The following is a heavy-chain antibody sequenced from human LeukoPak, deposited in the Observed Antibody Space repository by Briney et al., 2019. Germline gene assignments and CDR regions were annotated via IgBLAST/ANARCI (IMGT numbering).Heavy chain of an antibody. Sequence: PGGSLRLSCAASGFTFSSYAMSWVRQAPGKGLEWVSAISGSGGSTYYADSVKGRFIISRDSARNTVYLQMNSLRADDTAVYYCARGKSGSSGLWDSWGQGTLVTVSS. V-gene: IGHV3-23*01. CDR1: GFTFSSYA. D-gene: IGHD1-26*01. J-gene: IGHJ4*02. CDR3: ARGKSGSSGLWDS. CDR2: ISGSGGST.